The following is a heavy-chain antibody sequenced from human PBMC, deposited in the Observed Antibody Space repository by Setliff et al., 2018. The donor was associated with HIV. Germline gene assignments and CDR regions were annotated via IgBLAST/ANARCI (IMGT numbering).Heavy chain of an antibody. D-gene: IGHD5-18*01. J-gene: IGHJ4*02. CDR2: MNPNSGNT. Sequence: ASVKVSCKASGYTFTSYDINWVRQATGQGLEWMGWMNPNSGNTGYAQKFQGRVTITRNTSISTAYMELGSLRSEDTAVYYCARGQVVGYTYSGIELWGQGTLVTVSS. CDR3: ARGQVVGYTYSGIEL. V-gene: IGHV1-8*03. CDR1: GYTFTSYD.